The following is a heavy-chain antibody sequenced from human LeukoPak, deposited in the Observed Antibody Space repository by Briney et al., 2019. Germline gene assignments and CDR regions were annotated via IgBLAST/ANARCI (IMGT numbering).Heavy chain of an antibody. CDR3: ARQSSSFAFDI. V-gene: IGHV4-59*08. D-gene: IGHD6-6*01. CDR2: IYYSGST. CDR1: IDSFTLYY. Sequence: SETLSLTCTVSIDSFTLYYWSWIRQPPGKGLEWIGYIYYSGSTNYNPSLKSRVTISVDTSKNQFSLKLSSVTAADTAVYYCARQSSSFAFDIWGQGQWSPSLQ. J-gene: IGHJ3*02.